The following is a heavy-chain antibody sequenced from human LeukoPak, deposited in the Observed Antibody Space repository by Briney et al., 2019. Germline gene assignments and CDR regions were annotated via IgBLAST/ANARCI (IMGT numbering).Heavy chain of an antibody. V-gene: IGHV5-51*01. CDR3: ARQTPVDTAMVTSMEY. CDR2: IYPGDSDT. Sequence: GESLKISCKGSGYSFTSYWIGWVRQMPGKGLEWMGIIYPGDSDTRYSPSFQGQVTISADKSISTAYLQWSSLKASDTAMYYCARQTPVDTAMVTSMEYWGQGTLVTVSS. D-gene: IGHD5-18*01. CDR1: GYSFTSYW. J-gene: IGHJ4*02.